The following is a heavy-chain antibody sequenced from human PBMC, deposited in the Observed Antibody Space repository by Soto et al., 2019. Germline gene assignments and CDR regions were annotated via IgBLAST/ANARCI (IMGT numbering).Heavy chain of an antibody. CDR2: VSGSGADT. Sequence: GGSLRLSCAGSGFTFSNYAMSWVRQAPGKGLEWVSVVSGSGADTYYADSVKGRFTISRDNSKNTLCLQMNSLRAEDTAIYYCAKCSDSNWSGVYFDYWGQGTLVTVSS. D-gene: IGHD6-13*01. V-gene: IGHV3-23*01. CDR3: AKCSDSNWSGVYFDY. CDR1: GFTFSNYA. J-gene: IGHJ4*02.